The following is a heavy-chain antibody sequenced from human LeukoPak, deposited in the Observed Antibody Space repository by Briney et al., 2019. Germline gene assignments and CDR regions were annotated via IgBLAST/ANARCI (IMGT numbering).Heavy chain of an antibody. J-gene: IGHJ4*02. CDR3: AREDCSSTSCYDPSVSDY. D-gene: IGHD2-2*01. V-gene: IGHV3-64*01. CDR2: ISSNGGST. CDR1: GFTFSSYA. Sequence: GGSLRLSCAASGFTFSSYAMHWVRQAPGKGLEYVSAISSNGGSTYYANSVKGRFTISRDNAKNSLYLQMNSLRAEDTAVYYCAREDCSSTSCYDPSVSDYWGQGTLVTVSS.